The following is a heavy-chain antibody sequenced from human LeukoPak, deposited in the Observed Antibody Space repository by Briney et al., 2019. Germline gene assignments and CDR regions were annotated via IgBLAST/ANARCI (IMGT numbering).Heavy chain of an antibody. V-gene: IGHV4-61*02. J-gene: IGHJ5*02. CDR1: GGSISSGSYY. Sequence: SETLSPTCTVSGGSISSGSYYWSWIRQPAGKGLEWIGRIYTSGSTNYNPSLKSRVTISVDTSKNQFSLKLSSVTAADTAVYYCARSPMVRGKNWFDPWGQGTLVTVSS. CDR3: ARSPMVRGKNWFDP. CDR2: IYTSGST. D-gene: IGHD3-10*01.